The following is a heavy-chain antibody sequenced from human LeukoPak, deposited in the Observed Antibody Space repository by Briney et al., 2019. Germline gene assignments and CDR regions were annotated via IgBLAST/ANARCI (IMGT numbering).Heavy chain of an antibody. CDR3: ARDPYSGNYGNYYYYYMDV. V-gene: IGHV3-21*01. Sequence: GGTLRLSCAASGFTFTSYWMSWVRQAPGRALEWVSSITSSGTYIFYADSVKGRFTISRDNAKNSLYLQMNSLGPEDTAVYYCARDPYSGNYGNYYYYYMDVWGKGTTVTISS. CDR2: ITSSGTYI. J-gene: IGHJ6*03. D-gene: IGHD1-26*01. CDR1: GFTFTSYW.